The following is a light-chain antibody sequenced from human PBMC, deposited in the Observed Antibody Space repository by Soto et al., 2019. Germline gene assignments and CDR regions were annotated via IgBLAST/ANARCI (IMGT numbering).Light chain of an antibody. CDR1: SSDVGSYNL. Sequence: QSVLTQPATVSGSPGQSITISCTGTSSDVGSYNLVSWYQQHPGKAPKLMIYEGSKRPSGVSNRFSGSKSGNTASLTVSGLQAEDVADYYCCSYAGSRVFGGGTKLTVL. V-gene: IGLV2-23*01. CDR2: EGS. CDR3: CSYAGSRV. J-gene: IGLJ3*02.